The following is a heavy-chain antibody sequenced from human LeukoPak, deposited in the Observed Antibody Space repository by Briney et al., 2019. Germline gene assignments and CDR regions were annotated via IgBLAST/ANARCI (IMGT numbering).Heavy chain of an antibody. CDR1: GFTFSSYS. J-gene: IGHJ5*02. Sequence: GGSLRLSCAASGFTFSSYSMNWVRQAPGKGLEWVAAISTTSGNIYYADSVKGRFTISRDNARNSLYLQMNTLRAEDTAVYSCARGADGVSSNSRGWFDPWGQGTLVTVSS. V-gene: IGHV3-21*01. D-gene: IGHD2-15*01. CDR3: ARGADGVSSNSRGWFDP. CDR2: ISTTSGNI.